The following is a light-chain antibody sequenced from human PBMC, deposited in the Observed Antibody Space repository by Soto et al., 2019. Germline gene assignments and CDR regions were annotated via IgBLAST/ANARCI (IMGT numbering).Light chain of an antibody. CDR2: GAS. CDR3: QQCGSSPWT. V-gene: IGKV3-20*01. J-gene: IGKJ1*01. CDR1: QSVSSN. Sequence: IVSSHSPATLSFSAGERATLSCGASQSVSSNLAWYQQKPGQAPRLLIYGASTRATGIPARFSGSGSGTEFSLPISRLEPEDFAVYYCQQCGSSPWTFGQGTKVDIK.